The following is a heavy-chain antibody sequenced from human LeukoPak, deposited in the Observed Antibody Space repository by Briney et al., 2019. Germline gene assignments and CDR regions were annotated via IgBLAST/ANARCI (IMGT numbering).Heavy chain of an antibody. D-gene: IGHD2-2*01. J-gene: IGHJ6*03. CDR1: GFTFSSYS. V-gene: IGHV3-21*01. Sequence: GGSLRLSCAASGFTFSSYSMNWVRQAPGKGLEWVSSISSSSSYIYYADSVKGRFTISRDNAKNSLYLQMNSLRAEDTAVYYCGTYCSSTSCQRVYYYYYMDVWGKGTTVTVSS. CDR3: GTYCSSTSCQRVYYYYYMDV. CDR2: ISSSSSYI.